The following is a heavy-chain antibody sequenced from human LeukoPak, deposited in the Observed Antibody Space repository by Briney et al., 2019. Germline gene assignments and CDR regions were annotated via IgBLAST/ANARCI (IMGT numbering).Heavy chain of an antibody. J-gene: IGHJ3*02. V-gene: IGHV4-59*08. Sequence: SETLSLTCTVSGGSICSYYWSWIRQPPGKGLEWIGYIYYSGSTNYNPSLKSRVTISVDTSKNQFSLKLSSVTAADTAVYYCARQASPDDAFDIWGQGTMVTVSS. CDR2: IYYSGST. CDR3: ARQASPDDAFDI. CDR1: GGSICSYY.